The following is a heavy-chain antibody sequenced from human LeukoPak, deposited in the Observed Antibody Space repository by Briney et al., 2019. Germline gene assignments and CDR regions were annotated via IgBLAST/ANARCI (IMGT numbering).Heavy chain of an antibody. CDR2: ISGSGYDT. D-gene: IGHD6-19*01. J-gene: IGHJ3*02. V-gene: IGHV3-23*01. CDR3: AKSRSVADAFDI. Sequence: PGGSLRLSCAASGVTFSSYAMSWVRQAPGKGVEWVSAISGSGYDTYHADSVKGRFTISRDSSKNTLYLQMNGLRAEDTAVYHCAKSRSVADAFDIWGQGTMVTVSS. CDR1: GVTFSSYA.